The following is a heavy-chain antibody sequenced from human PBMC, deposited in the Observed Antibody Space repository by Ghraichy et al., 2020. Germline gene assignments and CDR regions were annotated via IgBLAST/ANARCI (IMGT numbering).Heavy chain of an antibody. CDR1: GGSISSYY. Sequence: GSLRLSCTVSGGSISSYYWSWIRQPPGKGLEWIGYIYYSGSTNYNPSLKSRVTISVDTSKNQFSLKLSSVTAADTAVYYCARGGYCSGGSCYSDAFDIWGQGTMVTVSS. J-gene: IGHJ3*02. D-gene: IGHD2-15*01. CDR2: IYYSGST. CDR3: ARGGYCSGGSCYSDAFDI. V-gene: IGHV4-59*01.